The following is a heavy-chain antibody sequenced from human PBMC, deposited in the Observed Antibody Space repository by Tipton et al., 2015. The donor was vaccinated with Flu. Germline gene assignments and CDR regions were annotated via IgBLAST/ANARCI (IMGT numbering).Heavy chain of an antibody. D-gene: IGHD5-18*01. Sequence: GLVKPSETLSLTCVVSGYSIGSGYYWSWIRQPPGKGLEYIGYIHYSGSTNYNPSLKSRVTISLDTSKNQFSLKMTSVTAADTAVYFCARETGWGYSYASHGPHFDIWGQGTMVTVSS. J-gene: IGHJ3*02. CDR2: IHYSGST. V-gene: IGHV4-61*01. CDR3: ARETGWGYSYASHGPHFDI. CDR1: GYSIGSGYY.